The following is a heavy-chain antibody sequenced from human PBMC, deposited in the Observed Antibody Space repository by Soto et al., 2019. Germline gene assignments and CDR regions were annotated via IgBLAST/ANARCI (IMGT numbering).Heavy chain of an antibody. CDR2: ITGSPNYI. D-gene: IGHD1-1*01. V-gene: IGHV3-21*01. CDR3: ARHAAPNTIDRPCWIDAFDI. CDR1: GFPFIAYY. Sequence: EVQLVESGGGLVKPGGSLRLSCAASGFPFIAYYMNWVRHAPGKGLEWVSSITGSPNYIYYADSVKGRFTISRDDAKNSLYLQMNSLGAEDTAVYYCARHAAPNTIDRPCWIDAFDIWGQGTMVTVSP. J-gene: IGHJ3*02.